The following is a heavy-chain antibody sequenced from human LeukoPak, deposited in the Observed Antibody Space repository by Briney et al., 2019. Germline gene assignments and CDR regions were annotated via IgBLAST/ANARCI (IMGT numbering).Heavy chain of an antibody. D-gene: IGHD3-10*01. CDR1: GFTFSSYS. V-gene: IGHV3-23*01. CDR3: AKNIQWFGEDYFDS. Sequence: PGGSLRLSCAASGFTFSSYSMNWVRQAPGKGLEWVSHISGSGGTIYYADSVKGRFTISRDTSKNTLYLQMNSLRADDTAIYYCAKNIQWFGEDYFDSWGQGTLVTVSS. J-gene: IGHJ4*02. CDR2: ISGSGGTI.